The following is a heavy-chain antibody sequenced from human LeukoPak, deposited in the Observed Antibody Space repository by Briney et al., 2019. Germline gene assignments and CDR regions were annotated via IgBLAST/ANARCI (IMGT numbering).Heavy chain of an antibody. J-gene: IGHJ4*02. D-gene: IGHD3-16*02. Sequence: TGGSLRLSCAASGFTFSSYSMNWVRQAPGKGLEWVSSISSSSSYIYYADSVKGRFTISRDNAKNSLYLQMNGLRAEDTAVYYCAKADRDYDYVWGSYRPTTFDYWGQGTLVTVSS. CDR2: ISSSSSYI. CDR1: GFTFSSYS. V-gene: IGHV3-21*01. CDR3: AKADRDYDYVWGSYRPTTFDY.